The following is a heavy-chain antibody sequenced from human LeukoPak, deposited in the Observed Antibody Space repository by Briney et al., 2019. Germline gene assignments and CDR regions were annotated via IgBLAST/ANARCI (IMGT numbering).Heavy chain of an antibody. CDR3: ASTYYYDSSGYWGDY. J-gene: IGHJ4*02. CDR1: GFTFRDYY. CDR2: ISSSGSTI. Sequence: GGSLRPSCAAPGFTFRDYYASWIRQAPGKGLEWVSYISSSGSTIYYADSVKGRFTISRDNAKNSLYLQMNSLRVEDTAVYYRASTYYYDSSGYWGDYWGQGTLVTVSS. V-gene: IGHV3-11*04. D-gene: IGHD3-22*01.